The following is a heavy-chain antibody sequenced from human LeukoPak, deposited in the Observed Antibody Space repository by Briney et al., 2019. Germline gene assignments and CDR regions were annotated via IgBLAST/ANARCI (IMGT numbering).Heavy chain of an antibody. Sequence: ASVKVSCNVSGYTLTELSMHWVRQAPGKGLEWMGGFDPEDGETIYAQKFQGRVTMTEDTSTDTAYMELSSLRSEDTAVYYCATGPFGSGWYSSWGQGTLVTVSS. J-gene: IGHJ5*02. V-gene: IGHV1-24*01. D-gene: IGHD6-19*01. CDR3: ATGPFGSGWYSS. CDR1: GYTLTELS. CDR2: FDPEDGET.